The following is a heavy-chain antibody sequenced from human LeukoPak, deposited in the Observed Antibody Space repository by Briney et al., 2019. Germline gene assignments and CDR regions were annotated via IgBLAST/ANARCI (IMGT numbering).Heavy chain of an antibody. D-gene: IGHD6-13*01. CDR2: IYCSGST. V-gene: IGHV4-59*08. J-gene: IGHJ3*02. CDR1: GGSISSYY. Sequence: PSETLSLTCTVSGGSISSYYWSWIRQPPGKGLEWIGYIYCSGSTNYNPSLKSRVTISVDTSKNQFSLKLSSVTAADTAVYYCARHQVFGSSWYDDAFDIWGQGTMVTVSS. CDR3: ARHQVFGSSWYDDAFDI.